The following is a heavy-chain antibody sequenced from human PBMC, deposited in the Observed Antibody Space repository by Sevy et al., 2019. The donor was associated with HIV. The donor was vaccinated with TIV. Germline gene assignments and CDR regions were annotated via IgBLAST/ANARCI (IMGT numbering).Heavy chain of an antibody. CDR3: AKESVSWYLDF. CDR1: GFTFSRNG. Sequence: GGSLRLSCAAPGFTFSRNGMHWVRQVPGKGLEWVALISYDGDSKNYADSVKGRFTISRDNSKNTVYLHMNSLRSEDTAVYYCAKESVSWYLDFWGQGTLVTVSS. D-gene: IGHD6-13*01. V-gene: IGHV3-30*18. J-gene: IGHJ4*02. CDR2: ISYDGDSK.